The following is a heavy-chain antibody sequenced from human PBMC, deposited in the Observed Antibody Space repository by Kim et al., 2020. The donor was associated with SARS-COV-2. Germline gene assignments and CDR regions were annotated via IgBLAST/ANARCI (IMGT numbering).Heavy chain of an antibody. J-gene: IGHJ4*02. CDR3: SRSTGGAYFDY. V-gene: IGHV3-53*01. Sequence: GGSLRLSCAVSGSSVRSSYMTWVRQAPGKGLEWVSAIHDAGSTYYADSVKGRFTISRDIPKDTPYLQMNSLRADDTAGYYCSRSTGGAYFDYWGQGSLV. CDR2: IHDAGST. D-gene: IGHD3-16*01. CDR1: GSSVRSSY.